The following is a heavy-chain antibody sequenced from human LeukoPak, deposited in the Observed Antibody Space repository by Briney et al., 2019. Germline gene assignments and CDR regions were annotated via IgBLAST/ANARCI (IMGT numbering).Heavy chain of an antibody. V-gene: IGHV4-59*08. J-gene: IGHJ4*02. CDR1: GGSLSSYY. CDR3: ARQGDGGRAFDY. D-gene: IGHD3-16*01. Sequence: SETLSLTCTVSGGSLSSYYWSWIRQPPGKGLEWIGYIFYSGNTNYNPSLKSRVTISVDTFKNQLSLRLSSVTAADTAVYYCARQGDGGRAFDYWGQGTLVTVSS. CDR2: IFYSGNT.